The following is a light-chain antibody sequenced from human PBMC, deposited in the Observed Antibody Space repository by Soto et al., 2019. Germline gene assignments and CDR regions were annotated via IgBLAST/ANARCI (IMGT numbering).Light chain of an antibody. CDR2: EVT. V-gene: IGLV2-8*01. CDR3: GSFAGTNSFV. J-gene: IGLJ1*01. CDR1: GNDVGRYNY. Sequence: QSALTQPPSASGSPGQSVTISCTGTGNDVGRYNYVSWYQQRPAKAPKLIIYEVTKRPSGVPDRVFGSKSVNTASLTLSGLQAEDEADYYCGSFAGTNSFVFGTGTKLTVL.